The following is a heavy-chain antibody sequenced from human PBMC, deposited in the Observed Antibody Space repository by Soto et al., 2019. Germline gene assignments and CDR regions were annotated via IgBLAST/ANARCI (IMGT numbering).Heavy chain of an antibody. CDR2: IYHGGST. V-gene: IGHV4-4*03. CDR1: SGSITSSKW. J-gene: IGHJ4*02. Sequence: QVQLQESGPGLEKPPGTLSLTCTVSSGSITSSKWWSWVRQPPGKGLEWIGEIYHGGSTNYNPSLKGRVTISVDKSKNQLSLQLNSVTAADTAVYYCASHLIMPGTRGFDSWGQGTLVTVSS. D-gene: IGHD6-13*01. CDR3: ASHLIMPGTRGFDS.